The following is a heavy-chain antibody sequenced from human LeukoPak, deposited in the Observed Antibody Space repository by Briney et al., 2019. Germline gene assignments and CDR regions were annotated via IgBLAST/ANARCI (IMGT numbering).Heavy chain of an antibody. D-gene: IGHD4-17*01. CDR1: GFTLSNYA. J-gene: IGHJ4*02. V-gene: IGHV3-23*01. Sequence: GGSLRLSCAASGFTLSNYAMSWVRQAPGKGLEWVSAISSSGGSTYYGDSVKGRFAISRDTSRNTVYLQMNSLTVDDTAVYYCAKGTDGVPLCDWGQRILVSVSS. CDR2: ISSSGGST. CDR3: AKGTDGVPLCD.